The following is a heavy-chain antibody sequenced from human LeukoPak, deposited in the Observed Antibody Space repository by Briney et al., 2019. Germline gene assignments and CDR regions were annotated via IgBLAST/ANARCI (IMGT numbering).Heavy chain of an antibody. CDR2: ISAYNGNT. D-gene: IGHD1-7*01. V-gene: IGHV1-18*01. J-gene: IGHJ4*02. CDR1: GYTFTSYG. CDR3: ARVTYNWNYEYYFDY. Sequence: ASVKVSCKASGYTFTSYGISWVRQAPGQGLEWMGWISAYNGNTNYAQKLQGRVTMTTDTSTSTAYMELRSLRSDDTAVYYCARVTYNWNYEYYFDYWGQGTLVTVSS.